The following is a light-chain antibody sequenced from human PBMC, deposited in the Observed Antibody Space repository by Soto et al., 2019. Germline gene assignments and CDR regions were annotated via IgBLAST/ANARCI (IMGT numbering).Light chain of an antibody. CDR2: GAS. V-gene: IGKV3-15*01. Sequence: EVVMTQSPATLSVSPGERATLSCRASQSVNNNLAWYQQRPGQAPTLLISGASTRAAGIPDRFSGSGSGTEFTLSISSLQSEDCAVYYCQQYNNWPPWTFGQGTKVEIK. CDR1: QSVNNN. CDR3: QQYNNWPPWT. J-gene: IGKJ1*01.